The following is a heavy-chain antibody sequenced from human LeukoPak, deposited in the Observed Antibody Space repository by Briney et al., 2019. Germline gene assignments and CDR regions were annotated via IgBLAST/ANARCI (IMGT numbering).Heavy chain of an antibody. CDR3: ARGRCFD. Sequence: PSETLSLTCAVYGGSFSGYYWSWIRQPPGKGLEWIGEINHSGSTNYNPSLKSRVTISVDTSKNQFSLKLSSVTAADTAVYYCARGRCFDWGQGTLVTVSS. CDR1: GGSFSGYY. D-gene: IGHD1/OR15-1a*01. J-gene: IGHJ4*02. CDR2: INHSGST. V-gene: IGHV4-34*01.